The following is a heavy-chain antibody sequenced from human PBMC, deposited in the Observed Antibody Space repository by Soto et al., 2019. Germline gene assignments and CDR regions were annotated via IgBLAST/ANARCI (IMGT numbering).Heavy chain of an antibody. CDR2: ISAYNGNT. CDR3: ARDFGFDYVWGSYQSNDY. CDR1: GYTFTSYG. D-gene: IGHD3-16*02. J-gene: IGHJ4*02. V-gene: IGHV1-18*01. Sequence: ASVKVSCKASGYTFTSYGISWVRQAPGQGLEWMGWISAYNGNTNYAQKLQGRVTMTTDTSTSTAYMVLRSLRSDDTAVYYCARDFGFDYVWGSYQSNDYWGQGTLVTVSS.